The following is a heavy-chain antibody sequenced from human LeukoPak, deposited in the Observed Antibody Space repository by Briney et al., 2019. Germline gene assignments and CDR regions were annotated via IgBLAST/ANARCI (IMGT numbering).Heavy chain of an antibody. CDR3: ARHLRDMVRGITRFDY. CDR2: IYYSGST. D-gene: IGHD3-10*01. J-gene: IGHJ4*02. V-gene: IGHV4-39*01. CDR1: GGSISSSDYY. Sequence: SETLSLTCTVSGGSISSSDYYWGWIRQPPGKGLEWIGSIYYSGSTYYNPSLKSRVTISVDTSKNQFSLNLNSVTAADTAVYYCARHLRDMVRGITRFDYWGQGTLVTVSS.